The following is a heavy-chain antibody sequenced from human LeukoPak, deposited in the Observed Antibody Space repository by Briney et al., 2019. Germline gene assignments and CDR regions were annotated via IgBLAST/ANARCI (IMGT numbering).Heavy chain of an antibody. J-gene: IGHJ4*02. CDR1: GFTFSDYW. CDR3: ARTYVWGIYRYLDY. V-gene: IGHV3-7*02. D-gene: IGHD3-16*02. Sequence: PGGSLTLSCAASGFTFSDYWMSWVRQAPGKGLEGVANIRQDAGEKNYVDSVKGRFTISRDNAKNSLNLQMNSLRVEDTAVYYCARTYVWGIYRYLDYWGQGTLVT. CDR2: IRQDAGEK.